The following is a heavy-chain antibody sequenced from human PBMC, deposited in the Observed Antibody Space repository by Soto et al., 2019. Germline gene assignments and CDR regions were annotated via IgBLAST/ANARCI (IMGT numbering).Heavy chain of an antibody. CDR2: IYHSGST. Sequence: QVKLQESGQGLVKPSGTLSLTCAVSSGSISSINWWSWVRQPPGKGLEGIGEIYHSGSTNYNPSLKSRVTISVDKSKNQFSLKLSSVTAADTAVYYCARVTKYYDILTGYGSYGNWFDPWGQGTLVTVSS. CDR3: ARVTKYYDILTGYGSYGNWFDP. V-gene: IGHV4-4*02. D-gene: IGHD3-9*01. J-gene: IGHJ5*02. CDR1: SGSISSINW.